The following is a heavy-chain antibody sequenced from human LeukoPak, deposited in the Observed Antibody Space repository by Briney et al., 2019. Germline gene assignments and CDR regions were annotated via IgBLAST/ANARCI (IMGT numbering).Heavy chain of an antibody. CDR3: ATYGIGGYNWFDP. V-gene: IGHV1-2*06. D-gene: IGHD1-26*01. CDR2: INPNSGGT. J-gene: IGHJ5*02. CDR1: GYTFTGYY. Sequence: ASVKVSCKASGYTFTGYYMHWVRQAPGQGLEWMGRINPNSGGTNYAQKFQGRVTMTRDTSISTAYMELSRLRSDDTAVYYCATYGIGGYNWFDPWGQGTLVTVSS.